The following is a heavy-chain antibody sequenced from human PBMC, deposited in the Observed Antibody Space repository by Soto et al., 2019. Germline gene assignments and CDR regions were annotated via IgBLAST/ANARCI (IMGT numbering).Heavy chain of an antibody. D-gene: IGHD4-4*01. CDR1: GASISSSNW. CDR3: ARAAYSNSSQSPPFDY. V-gene: IGHV4-4*02. Sequence: QVQLQESGPGLVKPSGTLSLTCAVSGASISSSNWWSWVRQPPGKGLEWIGEIYHSGRTNSNVSLKSRVTISIDKSENQFSLKLNSVTAADTAVYYCARAAYSNSSQSPPFDYWGQGTLVTVSS. J-gene: IGHJ4*02. CDR2: IYHSGRT.